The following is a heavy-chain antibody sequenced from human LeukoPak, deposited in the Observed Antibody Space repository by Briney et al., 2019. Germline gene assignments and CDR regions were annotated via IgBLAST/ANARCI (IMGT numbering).Heavy chain of an antibody. CDR3: ARGHQCRDGCSRAFDI. V-gene: IGHV3-21*04. CDR2: ISSSSSYV. D-gene: IGHD5-24*01. Sequence: PGGSLRLSCAASGFTFSSYSMNWVRQAPGKGLEWVSSISSSSSYVYYADSVEGRFTISRDNAKNSLYLQMNSLRAEDTAVYYCARGHQCRDGCSRAFDIWGQGTMVTVSS. J-gene: IGHJ3*02. CDR1: GFTFSSYS.